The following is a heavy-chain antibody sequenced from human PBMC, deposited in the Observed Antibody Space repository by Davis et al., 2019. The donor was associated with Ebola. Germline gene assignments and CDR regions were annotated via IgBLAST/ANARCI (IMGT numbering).Heavy chain of an antibody. CDR3: ARAPAWSAINYYCFDY. J-gene: IGHJ4*02. D-gene: IGHD3-10*01. V-gene: IGHV1-8*02. Sequence: ASVKVSCKASGYTFTSYGINWVRQAPGQGLEWIGWMNPNSGNTGSAQKFQGRVTMTRNTSISTAYMELTSLRSEDTALYYCARAPAWSAINYYCFDYWGQGTLVTVSS. CDR1: GYTFTSYG. CDR2: MNPNSGNT.